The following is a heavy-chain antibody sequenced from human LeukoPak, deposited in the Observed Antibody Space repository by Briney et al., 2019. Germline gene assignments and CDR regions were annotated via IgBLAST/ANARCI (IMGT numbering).Heavy chain of an antibody. J-gene: IGHJ6*02. D-gene: IGHD2-2*01. V-gene: IGHV1-69*13. Sequence: SVRVSCKASGGIFSTYAISWVRQAPGQGLEWMGGIIPIFGTANYAQKFQGRVTITADESTSTAYMELSSLRSEDTAVYYCARETEYQLSYYYYGMDVWGQGTTVTVSS. CDR1: GGIFSTYA. CDR2: IIPIFGTA. CDR3: ARETEYQLSYYYYGMDV.